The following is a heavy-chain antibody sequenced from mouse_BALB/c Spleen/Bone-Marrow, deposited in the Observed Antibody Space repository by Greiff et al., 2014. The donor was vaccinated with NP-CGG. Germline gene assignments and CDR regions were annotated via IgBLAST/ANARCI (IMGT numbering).Heavy chain of an antibody. J-gene: IGHJ4*01. D-gene: IGHD1-2*01. Sequence: QVQLQQSGPGLVAPSQSLSISCTVSGFSFTSYGVHWVRQPPGKGLEWLGVIWADGSTNYNSALMSRLSISKDNSKSQVFLKMNCLQTDDTAMYYCARITTATGAMDYWGQGTSVTVSS. CDR2: IWADGST. V-gene: IGHV2-9*02. CDR1: GFSFTSYG. CDR3: ARITTATGAMDY.